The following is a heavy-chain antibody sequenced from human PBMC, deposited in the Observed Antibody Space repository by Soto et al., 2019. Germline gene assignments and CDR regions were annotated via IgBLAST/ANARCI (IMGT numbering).Heavy chain of an antibody. J-gene: IGHJ6*02. CDR2: IMYSGYS. CDR3: ARHGFGPLHGLVEV. Sequence: QVQLQESGPGLVKPSETLSLTCTVSGDSLTNYYCSWFRQPPGKGLEWIGYIMYSGYSAYNLSLKRRVTMSMDTSKTQFSLMLESVTATDTAVYYCARHGFGPLHGLVEVWGQGNTVIVSS. D-gene: IGHD3-10*01. CDR1: GDSLTNYY. V-gene: IGHV4-59*08.